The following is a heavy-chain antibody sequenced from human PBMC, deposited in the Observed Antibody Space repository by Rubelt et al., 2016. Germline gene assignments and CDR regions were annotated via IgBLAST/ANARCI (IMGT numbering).Heavy chain of an antibody. CDR3: ASAYYYDSSALTWAFDY. V-gene: IGHV7-4-1*02. J-gene: IGHJ4*02. D-gene: IGHD3-22*01. Sequence: APGQGLEWMGWINTNTGNPTYAQGFTGRFVFSLDTPVSTAYLQISSLKAEDTAVYYCASAYYYDSSALTWAFDYWGQGTLVTVS. CDR2: INTNTGNP.